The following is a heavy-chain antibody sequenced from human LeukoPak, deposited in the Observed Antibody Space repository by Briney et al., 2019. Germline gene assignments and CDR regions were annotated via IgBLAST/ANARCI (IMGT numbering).Heavy chain of an antibody. J-gene: IGHJ5*02. CDR1: GGSISSSNYY. D-gene: IGHD3-22*01. CDR3: AGNLDYYDSSGYYYTVGPIGGTFDP. CDR2: VYYSGST. V-gene: IGHV4-39*07. Sequence: SETLSLTCTVSGGSISSSNYYWSWIRQPPGKGLEWIGSVYYSGSTYYNPSLKSRVTISLDTSKNQFSLQLSSVTAADTAVYYCAGNLDYYDSSGYYYTVGPIGGTFDPWGQGTLVTVSS.